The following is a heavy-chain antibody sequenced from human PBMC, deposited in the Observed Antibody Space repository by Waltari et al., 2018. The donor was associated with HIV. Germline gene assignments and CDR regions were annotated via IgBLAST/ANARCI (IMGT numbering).Heavy chain of an antibody. CDR3: TKVRDGDWNDAFDI. D-gene: IGHD2-21*02. CDR2: IRGRRGYI. J-gene: IGHJ3*02. Sequence: EVQLVESGGGLVKPGGSLRLSCAASGFTFSTFSINWVRQAPGKGVGGVSCIRGRRGYISYADSRKGRFTISRDNAKNSTVLQMDSLRAEETAVYYCTKVRDGDWNDAFDIWGQGTMVTVSS. V-gene: IGHV3-21*01. CDR1: GFTFSTFS.